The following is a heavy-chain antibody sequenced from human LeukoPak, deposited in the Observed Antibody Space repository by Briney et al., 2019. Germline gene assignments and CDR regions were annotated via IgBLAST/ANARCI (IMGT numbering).Heavy chain of an antibody. CDR2: INHSGST. D-gene: IGHD3-3*01. CDR3: ARGLDDFWSGYYTYYYYYMDA. V-gene: IGHV4-34*01. CDR1: GGSFSGYY. Sequence: SETLSLTCAVYGGSFSGYYWSWIRQPPGKGLEWIGEINHSGSTNYNPSLKSRVTISVDTSKNQFSLKLSSVTAADTAVYYCARGLDDFWSGYYTYYYYYMDAWGKGTTVTVSS. J-gene: IGHJ6*03.